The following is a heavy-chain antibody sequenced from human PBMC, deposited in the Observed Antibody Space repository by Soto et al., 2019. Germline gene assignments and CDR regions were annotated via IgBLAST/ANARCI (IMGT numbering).Heavy chain of an antibody. D-gene: IGHD3-22*01. V-gene: IGHV3-33*01. CDR3: AREGYYYDSSGYYPLFDY. CDR2: IWYDGSNK. J-gene: IGHJ4*02. Sequence: ESGGGVVQPGRSLRLSCAASGFTFSSYGMHWVRQAPGKGLEWVAVIWYDGSNKYYADSVKGRFTISRDNSKNTLYLQMNSLRAEDTAVYYCAREGYYYDSSGYYPLFDYWGQGTLVTVSS. CDR1: GFTFSSYG.